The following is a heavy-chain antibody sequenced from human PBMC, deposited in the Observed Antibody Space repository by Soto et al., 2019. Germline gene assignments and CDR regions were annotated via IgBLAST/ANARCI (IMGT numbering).Heavy chain of an antibody. Sequence: GGSLRLSCEASGFTFSDYTMHWVRQAPGKGPEWVAVISYDGTNKYYGDSVKGRITISRDNSKSTLYLQMNSLRAEDTALYYCARGFYFDTVGYYNFDYWGQGALVTVSS. V-gene: IGHV3-30*04. D-gene: IGHD3-22*01. J-gene: IGHJ4*02. CDR3: ARGFYFDTVGYYNFDY. CDR1: GFTFSDYT. CDR2: ISYDGTNK.